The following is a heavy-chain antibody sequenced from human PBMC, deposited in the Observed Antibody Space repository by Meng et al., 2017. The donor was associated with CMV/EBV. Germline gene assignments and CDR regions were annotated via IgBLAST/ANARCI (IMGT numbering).Heavy chain of an antibody. V-gene: IGHV4-59*01. J-gene: IGHJ6*02. CDR1: GGSISSYY. Sequence: GSLRLSCTVSGGSISSYYWSWIRQSPGKGLEWIGYIYYSGSTNYNPSLKSRVTISVDTSKNQFSLKLSSVTAADTAVYYCARDRVVTRYYYYGMDVWGQGTTVTVSS. CDR2: IYYSGST. CDR3: ARDRVVTRYYYYGMDV. D-gene: IGHD4-23*01.